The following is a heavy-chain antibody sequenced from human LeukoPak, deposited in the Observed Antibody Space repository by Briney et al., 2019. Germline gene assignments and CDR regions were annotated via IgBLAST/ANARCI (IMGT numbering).Heavy chain of an antibody. CDR3: ARHRIYDHTGDY. CDR2: IYYSGST. J-gene: IGHJ4*02. Sequence: SETLSLTCTVSGGSISSYYWSWIRQPPGKGLEWIGYIYYSGSTNYNPSLKSRVTISVDTSKNQFSLKLSFVTAADTAVYYCARHRIYDHTGDYWGQGTLVTVSS. D-gene: IGHD2-15*01. CDR1: GGSISSYY. V-gene: IGHV4-59*08.